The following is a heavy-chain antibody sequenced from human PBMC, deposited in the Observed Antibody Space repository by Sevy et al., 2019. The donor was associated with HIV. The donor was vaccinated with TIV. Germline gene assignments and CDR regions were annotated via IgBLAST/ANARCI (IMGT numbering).Heavy chain of an antibody. CDR1: GFTFSSYT. V-gene: IGHV3-64D*06. CDR2: ISSNGGST. J-gene: IGHJ4*02. Sequence: GGCLRLSCSASGFTFSSYTMHWVRQAPGKGLEYVSAISSNGGSTYYADSVKGRFTISTDSSKNTRYLQMSSLRAEDTAVYYCVKDGRIATWSYYFDYWGQGTLVTVSS. D-gene: IGHD6-13*01. CDR3: VKDGRIATWSYYFDY.